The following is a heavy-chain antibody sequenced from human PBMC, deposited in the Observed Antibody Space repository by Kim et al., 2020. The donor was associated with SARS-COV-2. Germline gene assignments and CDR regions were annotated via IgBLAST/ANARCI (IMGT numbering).Heavy chain of an antibody. Sequence: GGSLRLSCAASGFTFSSYSMNWVRQAPGKGLEWVSSISSSSSYIYYADSVKGRFTISRDNAKNSLYLQMNSLRAEDTAVYYCARDRDYYDSLTGYWGQGTLVTVSS. V-gene: IGHV3-21*01. CDR3: ARDRDYYDSLTGY. D-gene: IGHD3-22*01. J-gene: IGHJ4*02. CDR1: GFTFSSYS. CDR2: ISSSSSYI.